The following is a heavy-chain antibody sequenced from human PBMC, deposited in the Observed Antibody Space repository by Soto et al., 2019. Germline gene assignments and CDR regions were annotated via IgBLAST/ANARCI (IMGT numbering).Heavy chain of an antibody. Sequence: TSETLSVTYTVSGGTMISYCWGCFRQPPGKGLEWIGYIYYSGSTSYNPSLKSRLSISLETSKKQFSLRMTSVTAADTAVYFCARLGGFSQAFDQWGRGTLVTVS. CDR1: GGTMISYC. CDR3: ARLGGFSQAFDQ. D-gene: IGHD2-15*01. V-gene: IGHV4-59*08. CDR2: IYYSGST. J-gene: IGHJ4*02.